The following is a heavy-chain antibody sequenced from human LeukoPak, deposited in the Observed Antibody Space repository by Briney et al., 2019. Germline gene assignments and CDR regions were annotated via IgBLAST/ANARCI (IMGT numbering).Heavy chain of an antibody. D-gene: IGHD3-22*01. CDR1: GFTFSSYS. V-gene: IGHV3-21*01. J-gene: IGHJ4*02. Sequence: GGSLRLSCAPSGFTFSSYSMNWVRQAPGKGLEWVSYISSSRSYIYYADSVKGRFTISRDNAKNSLYLQLSSLRVEDTAVYYCAREHSGGGNYYDSSGYYRSFDYWGQGTPVTVSS. CDR3: AREHSGGGNYYDSSGYYRSFDY. CDR2: ISSSRSYI.